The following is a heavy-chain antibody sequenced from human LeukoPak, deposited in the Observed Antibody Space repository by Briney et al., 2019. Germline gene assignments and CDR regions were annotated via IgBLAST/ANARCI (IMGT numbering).Heavy chain of an antibody. CDR2: IYYSGST. CDR3: ARVRPDYDYWSTYFSRHWFDP. J-gene: IGHJ5*02. Sequence: PWETLSLTCTVSGGSISSYYWSWIRHSPGKGLEWVGYIYYSGSTKYNPSLKSRVTISGDTSKNQFSLKLSSVTAADTDVYYWARVRPDYDYWSTYFSRHWFDPWGQGTLVTVSS. V-gene: IGHV4-59*01. CDR1: GGSISSYY. D-gene: IGHD3-3*01.